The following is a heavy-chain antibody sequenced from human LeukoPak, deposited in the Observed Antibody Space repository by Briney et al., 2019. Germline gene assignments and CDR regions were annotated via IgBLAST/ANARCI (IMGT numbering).Heavy chain of an antibody. CDR1: GFTFSDYY. CDR2: ISSSGSTI. V-gene: IGHV3-11*04. CDR3: ARARRLAAAGIFFDY. Sequence: GGSLRLSCTASGFTFSDYYMSWIRQAPGKGLEWVSYISSSGSTIYYADSVKGRFTISRDNAKNSLYLQMNSLRAEDTAVYCCARARRLAAAGIFFDYWGQGTLVTVSS. D-gene: IGHD6-13*01. J-gene: IGHJ4*02.